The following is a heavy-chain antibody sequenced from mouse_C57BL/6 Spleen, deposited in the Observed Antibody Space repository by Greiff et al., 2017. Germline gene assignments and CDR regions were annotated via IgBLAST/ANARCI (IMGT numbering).Heavy chain of an antibody. D-gene: IGHD1-1*01. V-gene: IGHV1-69*01. J-gene: IGHJ2*01. CDR3: GRRSYYCGSSYLDY. CDR2: IDPSDSYT. Sequence: QVQLQQPGAELVMPGASVKLSCKASGYTFTSYWMHWVKQRPGQGLEWIGEIDPSDSYTNYNQKFKGKSTLTVDKASSTAYMQLSSLTSEDSAVYYCGRRSYYCGSSYLDYWGQGTTLTVSS. CDR1: GYTFTSYW.